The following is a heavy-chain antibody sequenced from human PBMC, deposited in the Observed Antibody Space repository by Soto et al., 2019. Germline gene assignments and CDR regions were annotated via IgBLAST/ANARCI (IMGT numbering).Heavy chain of an antibody. CDR2: IYYAGTT. CDR3: ARVPSP. J-gene: IGHJ5*02. Sequence: PSETLSLTCTVSDGSISPYYWSWIRQPPGKGLEWIGYIYYAGTTTYNPSLKSRVSISVDTSKNEVSLKLTSVTAAVTAVYYCARVPSPWGQGTLVPVSA. CDR1: DGSISPYY. D-gene: IGHD2-2*01. V-gene: IGHV4-59*12.